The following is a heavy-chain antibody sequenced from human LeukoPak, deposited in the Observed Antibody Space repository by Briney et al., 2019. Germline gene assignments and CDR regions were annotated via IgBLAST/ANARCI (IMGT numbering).Heavy chain of an antibody. CDR3: AKGVTRIVVVPAAYAGAFDI. J-gene: IGHJ3*02. V-gene: IGHV3-23*01. D-gene: IGHD2-2*01. Sequence: GGSLRLSCAASGFTFSSYAMNWVRQAPGKGLEWVSSIGVGGSAFYADSVKGRFTISRDSSKNTLYLQMNSLRAEDAAVYYCAKGVTRIVVVPAAYAGAFDIWGQGTMVTVSS. CDR2: IGVGGSA. CDR1: GFTFSSYA.